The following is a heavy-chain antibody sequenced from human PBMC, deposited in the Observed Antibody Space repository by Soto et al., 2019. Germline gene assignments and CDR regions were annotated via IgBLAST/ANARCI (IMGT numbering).Heavy chain of an antibody. D-gene: IGHD2-21*02. J-gene: IGHJ6*02. CDR1: GFSFSDFG. Sequence: PGESLRLSCAPSGFSFSDFGMHWVRQAPGKGLEWVAAISHDGSNQYYGDSVKGRFSISRDHSNNRLYLQMNNLEVEDSAIYYCAKETRSRAVTATRVNGMDVWGQGTTVTVSS. CDR2: ISHDGSNQ. CDR3: AKETRSRAVTATRVNGMDV. V-gene: IGHV3-30*18.